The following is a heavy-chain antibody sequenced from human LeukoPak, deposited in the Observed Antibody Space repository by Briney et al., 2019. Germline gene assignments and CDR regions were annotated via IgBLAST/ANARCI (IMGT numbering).Heavy chain of an antibody. D-gene: IGHD1-26*01. J-gene: IGHJ5*02. CDR1: GFTISIYG. CDR3: AKDHTTTRAPGFDP. Sequence: PGGSLRLSCAASGFTISIYGMHWVRHAPGKGLEWVAFIRQDGSNKYYADSVKGRFTISRDNSKNTLYLQMTSLRAEDTAVYYCAKDHTTTRAPGFDPWGQGTLVTVSS. CDR2: IRQDGSNK. V-gene: IGHV3-30*02.